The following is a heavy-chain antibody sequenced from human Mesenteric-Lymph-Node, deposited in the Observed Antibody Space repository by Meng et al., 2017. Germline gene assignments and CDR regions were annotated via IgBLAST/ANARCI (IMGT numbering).Heavy chain of an antibody. Sequence: GGSLRLSCAASGFTFSSYWMSWVRQAPGQGLEWVSYISTSASTIYYADSVKGRFTISRDDAKSSLYLQMNSLRAEDTAVYYCARDGSLGYCSSTSCYDWGYYYYGMDVWGQGTTVTVSS. CDR1: GFTFSSYW. J-gene: IGHJ6*02. V-gene: IGHV3-48*04. CDR3: ARDGSLGYCSSTSCYDWGYYYYGMDV. D-gene: IGHD2-2*01. CDR2: ISTSASTI.